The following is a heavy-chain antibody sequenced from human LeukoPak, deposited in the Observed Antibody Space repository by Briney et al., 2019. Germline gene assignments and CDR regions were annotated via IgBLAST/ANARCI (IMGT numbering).Heavy chain of an antibody. CDR1: GGSISSGSYY. Sequence: SETLSLTCTVSGGSISSGSYYWSWIRQPAGKGLEWIGRIYTSGSTNYNPSLKSRVTISVDTSKNQFSLKLSSVTAADTAVYYCARHPGSNWGIDYWGQGTLVTVSS. V-gene: IGHV4-61*02. D-gene: IGHD7-27*01. CDR2: IYTSGST. J-gene: IGHJ4*02. CDR3: ARHPGSNWGIDY.